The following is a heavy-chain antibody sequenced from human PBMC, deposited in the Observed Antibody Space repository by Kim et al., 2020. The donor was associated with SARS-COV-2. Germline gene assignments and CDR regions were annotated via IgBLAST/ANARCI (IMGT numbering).Heavy chain of an antibody. J-gene: IGHJ6*02. V-gene: IGHV4-34*01. CDR1: GGSFSGYY. CDR3: ARGGLWFGDAGVNYYYYYGMDV. CDR2: INHSGST. D-gene: IGHD3-10*01. Sequence: SETLSLICAVYGGSFSGYYWSWIRQPPGKGLEWIGEINHSGSTNYNPSLKSRVTISVDTSKNQFSLKLSSVTAADTAVYYCARGGLWFGDAGVNYYYYYGMDVWGQGTTVTVSS.